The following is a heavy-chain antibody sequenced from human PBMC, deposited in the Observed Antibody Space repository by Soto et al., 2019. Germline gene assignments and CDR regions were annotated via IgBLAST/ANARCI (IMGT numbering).Heavy chain of an antibody. Sequence: PSETLSLTCTVSGGSVSSGSYYWSWIRQPPGKGLEWIGYIYYSGSTNYNPSLKSRVTISVDTSKNQFSLKLSSVTAADTAVYYCARDLTGTTISFDYWGQGTLVTVSS. J-gene: IGHJ4*02. CDR2: IYYSGST. V-gene: IGHV4-61*01. D-gene: IGHD1-7*01. CDR3: ARDLTGTTISFDY. CDR1: GGSVSSGSYY.